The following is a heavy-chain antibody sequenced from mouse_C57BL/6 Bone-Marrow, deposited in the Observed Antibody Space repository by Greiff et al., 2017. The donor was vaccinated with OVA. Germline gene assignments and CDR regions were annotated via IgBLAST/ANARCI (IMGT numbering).Heavy chain of an antibody. CDR2: ISDGGSYT. CDR3: ARAYYEDAMDY. Sequence: EVQLVESGGGLVKPGGSLKLSCAASGFTFSSYALSWVRQTPEKRLEWVATISDGGSYTYYPDNVKGRFTLSRDNAKNNLYLQMSHLKSEDTAMYYCARAYYEDAMDYWGQGTTVTVSS. J-gene: IGHJ4*01. CDR1: GFTFSSYA. V-gene: IGHV5-4*01. D-gene: IGHD1-1*01.